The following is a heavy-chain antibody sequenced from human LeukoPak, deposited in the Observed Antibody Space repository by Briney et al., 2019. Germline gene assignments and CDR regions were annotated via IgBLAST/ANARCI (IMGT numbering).Heavy chain of an antibody. CDR3: SRDWARYSRGSYGNWFDH. CDR1: GGSISSNY. V-gene: IGHV4-59*01. Sequence: SETLSLTCTVSGGSISSNYWSWVRQPPGKGLGWVGYMYSSGSTNYNPSLKSRVTISADTSKNQFSPTLRSVTAADAAVSSCSRDWARYSRGSYGNWFDHWGQGTLVTFSS. J-gene: IGHJ5*02. CDR2: MYSSGST. D-gene: IGHD6-19*01.